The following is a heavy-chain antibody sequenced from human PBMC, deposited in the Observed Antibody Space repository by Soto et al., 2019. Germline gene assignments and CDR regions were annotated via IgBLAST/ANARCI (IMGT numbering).Heavy chain of an antibody. Sequence: EVQLLESGGGLVQPGGSLRLSCAASGFTFSSYAMSWVRQAPGKGLEWVSAISGSGGSTYYADSVKGRFTISRDNSKNTLYLKMNSLRAEDTAVSYCAKDPGRRRYAFDIWGQGTMVTVSS. CDR1: GFTFSSYA. CDR3: AKDPGRRRYAFDI. D-gene: IGHD1-26*01. J-gene: IGHJ3*02. V-gene: IGHV3-23*01. CDR2: ISGSGGST.